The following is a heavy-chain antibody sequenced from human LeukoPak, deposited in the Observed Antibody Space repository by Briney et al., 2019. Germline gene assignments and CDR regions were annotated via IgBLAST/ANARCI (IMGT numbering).Heavy chain of an antibody. CDR1: GFTYSNYA. CDR2: ITGSGDAT. J-gene: IGHJ4*02. V-gene: IGHV3-23*01. Sequence: PGRSLRLSCAASGFTYSNYAMSWVRQAPGKGPEWVSAITGSGDATKYADSVKGRFTISRDNSRNTLYLQMNSLRAEDTAVYYCAKSDCGGDGCKLLNYWGQGTLVTVSS. CDR3: AKSDCGGDGCKLLNY. D-gene: IGHD2-21*01.